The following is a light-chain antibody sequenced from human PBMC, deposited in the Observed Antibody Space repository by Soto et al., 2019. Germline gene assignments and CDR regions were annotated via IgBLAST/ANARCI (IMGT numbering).Light chain of an antibody. V-gene: IGKV3-20*01. CDR3: QQYDTSPPRYT. CDR1: QSLKSNF. CDR2: AAS. J-gene: IGKJ2*01. Sequence: EIVLTQSPGTLSLSPGESATLSCRASQSLKSNFLAWYQQKLGQAPRLLVYAASSRATGIPDRFSGSASGTVFTLTISSLEPVDFAVYYCQQYDTSPPRYTFGQGTKLEIK.